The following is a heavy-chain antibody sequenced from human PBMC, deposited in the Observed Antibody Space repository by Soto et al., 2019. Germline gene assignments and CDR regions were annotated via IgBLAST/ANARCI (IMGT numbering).Heavy chain of an antibody. D-gene: IGHD3-3*01. CDR3: AKDVLRFLEWLAFYGMDV. J-gene: IGHJ6*02. CDR2: RSYDGSNK. V-gene: IGHV3-30*18. CDR1: GFTFSSYG. Sequence: PGGSLRLSCAASGFTFSSYGMHWVRQAPGKGLEWVAVRSYDGSNKYYADSVKGRFTISRDNSKNTLYLQMNSLRAEDTAVYYCAKDVLRFLEWLAFYGMDVWGQGTTVTVSS.